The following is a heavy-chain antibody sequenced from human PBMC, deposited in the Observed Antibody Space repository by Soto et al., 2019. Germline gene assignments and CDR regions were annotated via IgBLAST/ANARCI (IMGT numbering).Heavy chain of an antibody. J-gene: IGHJ1*01. V-gene: IGHV2-5*01. CDR3: AREYSSSWYGH. D-gene: IGHD6-13*01. Sequence: GPTLVNPTQTLTLTCTFSGFSLSTNAVGVGWIRQPPGKALEWLALIYWNDDKRYSPSLKSRLTITKATSKNQVVLTMTNVDPVDTATYYCAREYSSSWYGHWGQGTLVTVSS. CDR1: GFSLSTNAVG. CDR2: IYWNDDK.